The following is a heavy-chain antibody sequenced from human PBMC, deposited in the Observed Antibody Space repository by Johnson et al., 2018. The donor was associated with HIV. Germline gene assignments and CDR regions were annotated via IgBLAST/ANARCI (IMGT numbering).Heavy chain of an antibody. CDR2: ISYDGSNK. V-gene: IGHV3-30-3*02. CDR3: AKERRAPRAFDI. Sequence: QVQLVESGGGLVKPGGSLRLSCAASGFTFSSYAMHWVRQAPGKGLEWVAVISYDGSNKYYADSVKGRFTISRDNSKNTLYLQMNSLRPEDTAVYYCAKERRAPRAFDIWGQGTMVTVSS. J-gene: IGHJ3*02. CDR1: GFTFSSYA.